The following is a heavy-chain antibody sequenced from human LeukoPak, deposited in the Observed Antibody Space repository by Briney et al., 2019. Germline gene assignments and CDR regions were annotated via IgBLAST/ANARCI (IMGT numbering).Heavy chain of an antibody. J-gene: IGHJ4*02. Sequence: GGSLRLSCAASGFTFYDYAIHWVRQAPGEGLEWVSLISADGGTTYYGDSVKCRFNISRDNSKNSLYLQMNSLRTEDTALYYCAKDSPSNDCGADCHFDYWGQGTLVTVSS. CDR2: ISADGGTT. CDR1: GFTFYDYA. CDR3: AKDSPSNDCGADCHFDY. D-gene: IGHD2-21*02. V-gene: IGHV3-43*02.